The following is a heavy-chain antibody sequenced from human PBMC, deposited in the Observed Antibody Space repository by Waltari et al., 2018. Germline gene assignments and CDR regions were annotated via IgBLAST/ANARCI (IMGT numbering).Heavy chain of an antibody. J-gene: IGHJ6*02. CDR1: GGSISSSSYY. Sequence: QLQLQESGPGLVKPSETLSLTCTVSGGSISSSSYYWGWNRQPPGKGLEWIGSIYYSGSTYYNPSLKSRVTISVDTSKNQFSLKLSSVTAADTAVYYCARDGGEVIANYYGMDVWGQGTTVTVSS. V-gene: IGHV4-39*07. D-gene: IGHD2-21*01. CDR2: IYYSGST. CDR3: ARDGGEVIANYYGMDV.